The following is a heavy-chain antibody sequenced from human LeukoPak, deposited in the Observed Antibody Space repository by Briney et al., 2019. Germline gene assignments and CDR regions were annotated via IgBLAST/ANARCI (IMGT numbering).Heavy chain of an antibody. CDR1: GGSISSYY. V-gene: IGHV4-4*07. D-gene: IGHD3-22*01. CDR3: ARGRGLTMIRGGWFDP. Sequence: SETLSLTCTVSGGSISSYYWSWIRQPAGKGLEWIGRIYTSGSTNYNPSLKSRVTMSVDTSKNQFSLKLSSVTAADTAVYYCARGRGLTMIRGGWFDPWGQGTLVTVSS. J-gene: IGHJ5*02. CDR2: IYTSGST.